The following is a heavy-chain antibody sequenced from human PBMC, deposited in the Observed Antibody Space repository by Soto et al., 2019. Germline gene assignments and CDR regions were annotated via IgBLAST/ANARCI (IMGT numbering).Heavy chain of an antibody. D-gene: IGHD1-20*01. Sequence: VGSLRLSCEASGFTLRNYAMTWVRQAPGKGLEWVSLISANDVGTYYAESVKTRFTISTDQARNTVYLQMDSLRADDTAIYYCAKAKNDYNWDNRPPFDYWGQGTLVTVSS. CDR1: GFTLRNYA. CDR2: ISANDVGT. J-gene: IGHJ4*02. CDR3: AKAKNDYNWDNRPPFDY. V-gene: IGHV3-23*01.